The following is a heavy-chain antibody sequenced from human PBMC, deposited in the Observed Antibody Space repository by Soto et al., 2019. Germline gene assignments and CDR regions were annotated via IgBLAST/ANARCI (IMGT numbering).Heavy chain of an antibody. Sequence: VHLVDSGGGLVKHGGSLRLSCAASGFTFSDYFMTWIRQAPGNGLEWVSYIGSRGSPIYYVDSVQGRFTISRDNAKDALYLHMNSLRAEDTAVYYCARVSSSSLFDYWGQGTLVTVSS. J-gene: IGHJ4*02. D-gene: IGHD6-6*01. CDR2: IGSRGSPI. CDR1: GFTFSDYF. V-gene: IGHV3-11*01. CDR3: ARVSSSSLFDY.